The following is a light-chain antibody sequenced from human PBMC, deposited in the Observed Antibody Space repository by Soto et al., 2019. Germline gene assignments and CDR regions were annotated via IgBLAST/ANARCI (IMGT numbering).Light chain of an antibody. V-gene: IGLV2-14*03. CDR2: EVN. CDR3: TSLTIGGTLV. Sequence: QSALTQPASVSGSPGQSITISCTGTSSHVGAYNHVSWYQQHPGKVPKVMIYEVNDRPSGVSNRFSASKSGNTASLTSSVLQAEDEATYYCTSLTIGGTLVFGGGTKLTVL. J-gene: IGLJ3*02. CDR1: SSHVGAYNH.